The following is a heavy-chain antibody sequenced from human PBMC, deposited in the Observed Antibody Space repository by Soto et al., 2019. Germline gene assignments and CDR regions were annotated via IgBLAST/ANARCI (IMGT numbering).Heavy chain of an antibody. CDR1: GDSVSSNSAA. J-gene: IGHJ6*02. V-gene: IGHV6-1*01. Sequence: SQTPSLTCAISGDSVSSNSAAWNWVRQSPSRGLEGLGRTYSRSKWYNDYAVSVKSRITINPGTSKNQFSLQLNSVTPEDTAVYYCARDSQAGEQLPMYYGMDVWGQGTTVTVSS. D-gene: IGHD6-6*01. CDR3: ARDSQAGEQLPMYYGMDV. CDR2: TYSRSKWYN.